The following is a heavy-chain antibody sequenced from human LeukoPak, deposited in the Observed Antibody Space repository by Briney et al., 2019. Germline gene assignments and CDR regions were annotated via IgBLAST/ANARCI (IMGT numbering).Heavy chain of an antibody. Sequence: GRSLRLSCAASGFTFSSYGMHWVRQAPGKGLEWVAVISYDGSNKYYADSVKGRFTISRDNSKNTLYLQMNSLRAEDTAVYYCAKDLPVGPDCYYGMDVWGQGTTVTVSS. J-gene: IGHJ6*02. CDR2: ISYDGSNK. CDR1: GFTFSSYG. V-gene: IGHV3-30*18. CDR3: AKDLPVGPDCYYGMDV. D-gene: IGHD3-16*01.